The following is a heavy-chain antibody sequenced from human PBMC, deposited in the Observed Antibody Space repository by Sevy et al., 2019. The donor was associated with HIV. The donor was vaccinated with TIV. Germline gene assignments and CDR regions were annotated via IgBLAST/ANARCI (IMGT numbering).Heavy chain of an antibody. CDR1: GFTVSTNY. Sequence: GGSLRLSCAASGFTVSTNYMSWVRQAPGKGLEWVSVIYSGGTTYYADSVKGRFTISRDKSKNPLYLQMNSLRAEDTAVYYCAREFGDGYNPRYYFDYWGQGTLVTVSS. J-gene: IGHJ4*02. V-gene: IGHV3-53*01. D-gene: IGHD3-3*01. CDR2: IYSGGTT. CDR3: AREFGDGYNPRYYFDY.